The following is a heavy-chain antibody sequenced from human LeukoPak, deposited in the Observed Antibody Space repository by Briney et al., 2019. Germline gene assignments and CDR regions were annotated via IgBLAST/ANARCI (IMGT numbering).Heavy chain of an antibody. D-gene: IGHD3-22*01. Sequence: AGRSLRLSCAASGFTFDDYAMHWVRQAPGKGLEWVSGISWNSGRIGYADSVKGRFTISRDNAKNSLYLQMNSLRAEDTALYYCAKDNAPGYYDSSGYYYDWYFDLWGRGTLVTVSS. J-gene: IGHJ2*01. CDR1: GFTFDDYA. V-gene: IGHV3-9*01. CDR2: ISWNSGRI. CDR3: AKDNAPGYYDSSGYYYDWYFDL.